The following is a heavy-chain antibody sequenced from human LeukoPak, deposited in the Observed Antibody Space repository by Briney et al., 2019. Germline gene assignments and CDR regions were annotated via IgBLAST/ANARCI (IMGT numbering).Heavy chain of an antibody. V-gene: IGHV4-34*01. CDR3: ARVETGYSSSLGY. D-gene: IGHD6-13*01. CDR2: INHSGST. CDR1: GGSFSGYY. Sequence: SETLSLTCAVYGGSFSGYYWSWIRQPPGKGLEWIGEINHSGSTNYNPSLKSRVTVSVDTPKNQFSLKLSSVTAADTAVYYCARVETGYSSSLGYWGQGTLVTVSS. J-gene: IGHJ4*02.